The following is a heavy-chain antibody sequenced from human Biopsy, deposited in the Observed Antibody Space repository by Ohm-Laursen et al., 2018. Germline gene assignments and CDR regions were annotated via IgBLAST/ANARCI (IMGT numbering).Heavy chain of an antibody. CDR2: IFYRGST. V-gene: IGHV4-39*01. Sequence: GTLSLTCTASGDSISNNNYYWGWIRQPPGKGLEWIGSIFYRGSTHYKPSLKSRVNISVDTSKNQFSLKLNSVTAADTAVYYCARDYDTSGYYYVSWGQGTLVTVSS. J-gene: IGHJ5*02. CDR3: ARDYDTSGYYYVS. D-gene: IGHD3-22*01. CDR1: GDSISNNNYY.